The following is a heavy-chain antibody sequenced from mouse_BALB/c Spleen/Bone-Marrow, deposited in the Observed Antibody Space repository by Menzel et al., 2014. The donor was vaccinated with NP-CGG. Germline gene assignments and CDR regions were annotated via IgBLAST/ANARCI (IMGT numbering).Heavy chain of an antibody. J-gene: IGHJ1*01. D-gene: IGHD2-2*01. CDR1: GFSFNTSG. CDR2: IWADGST. Sequence: QVQLKQSGPGLVAPSQSLSITCTVSGFSFNTSGVHWVRQPPGKGLEWLGLIWADGSTNYNSALMSRLSISKDNSKSXVFLKMNSLQTDDTAMYYCARDGCYGYFDVWGAGTTVTVSS. CDR3: ARDGCYGYFDV. V-gene: IGHV2-9*02.